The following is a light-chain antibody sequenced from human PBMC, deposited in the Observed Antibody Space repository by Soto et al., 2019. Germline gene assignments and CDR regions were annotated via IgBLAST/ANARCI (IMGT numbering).Light chain of an antibody. Sequence: EIVMTQSPATLSVSPGERATLSCRASQSVSSNLAWYQQKPGQAPRLLIYGASTRATGIPARFSGSGSGTEFTLTISSLQSEDVAVYYCQKRSNWPPMYTLGQGTKGDIK. CDR1: QSVSSN. CDR3: QKRSNWPPMYT. V-gene: IGKV3-15*01. J-gene: IGKJ2*01. CDR2: GAS.